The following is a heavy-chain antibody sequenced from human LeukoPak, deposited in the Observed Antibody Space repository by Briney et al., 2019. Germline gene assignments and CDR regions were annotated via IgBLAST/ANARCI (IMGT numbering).Heavy chain of an antibody. Sequence: SETLSLTCTVSGGSMSSYYLSWLRQPLGKGLEWIGCIYYSGSTNYNPSLKSRVTISVDTSKNQFSLKLSSVTAADTAVFYCARDRCSGGSCHSDYWGQGTLVTVSS. D-gene: IGHD2-15*01. CDR3: ARDRCSGGSCHSDY. CDR1: GGSMSSYY. V-gene: IGHV4-59*01. CDR2: IYYSGST. J-gene: IGHJ4*02.